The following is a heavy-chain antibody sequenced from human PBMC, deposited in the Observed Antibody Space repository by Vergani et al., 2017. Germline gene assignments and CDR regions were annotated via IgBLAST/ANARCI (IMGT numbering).Heavy chain of an antibody. Sequence: QVQLQESGPGLVKPSETLSLTCAVSGYSISSGYYWGWIRQSPGKGLEWIGSIYHSGSPYYNPSLKSRVTISADTSKNQLSLKLNSVTAADTAVYYCARPYDGRVDFWYVDLWSRGTLVTVSS. J-gene: IGHJ2*01. V-gene: IGHV4-38-2*01. D-gene: IGHD3-22*01. CDR2: IYHSGSP. CDR1: GYSISSGYY. CDR3: ARPYDGRVDFWYVDL.